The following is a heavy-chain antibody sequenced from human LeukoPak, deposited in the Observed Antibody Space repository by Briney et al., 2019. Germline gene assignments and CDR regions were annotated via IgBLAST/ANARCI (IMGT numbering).Heavy chain of an antibody. CDR2: ISSSSTI. Sequence: GGSLRLSCAASGFTFSSYSMNWVRQAPGKGLEWVSYISSSSTIYYADSVKGRFTISRDNAKNTLWLQMNSLRAEDTAAYYCAKVGSGWFFDYWGQGTLVTVSS. CDR3: AKVGSGWFFDY. CDR1: GFTFSSYS. J-gene: IGHJ4*02. V-gene: IGHV3-48*01. D-gene: IGHD6-19*01.